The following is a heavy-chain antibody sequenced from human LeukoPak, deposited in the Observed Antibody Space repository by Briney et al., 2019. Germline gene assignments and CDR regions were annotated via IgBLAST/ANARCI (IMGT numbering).Heavy chain of an antibody. CDR1: GFTFSSYS. J-gene: IGHJ6*02. V-gene: IGHV3-21*01. CDR2: ISSSSSYI. CDR3: ARDPLTTPYGMDV. Sequence: GGSLRLSCAASGFTFSSYSMNWVRQAPGKGLEWVSSISSSSSYIYYADSVKGRFTISRDNAKNSLYLQMNSLRAEDTAVYYCARDPLTTPYGMDVWGQGTTDTVSS. D-gene: IGHD1-1*01.